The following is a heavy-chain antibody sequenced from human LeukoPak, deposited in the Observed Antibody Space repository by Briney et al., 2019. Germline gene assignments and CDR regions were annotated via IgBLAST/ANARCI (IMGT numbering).Heavy chain of an antibody. Sequence: PGGSLRLSCAASGFTFSGYAMHWVRQAPGKGLEWVAVISYDGSNKYYADSVKGRFTISRDNSKNTLYLQMNSLRAEDTAVYYCARASSYATFDYWGQGTLVTVSS. V-gene: IGHV3-30*01. J-gene: IGHJ4*02. D-gene: IGHD2-8*01. CDR1: GFTFSGYA. CDR2: ISYDGSNK. CDR3: ARASSYATFDY.